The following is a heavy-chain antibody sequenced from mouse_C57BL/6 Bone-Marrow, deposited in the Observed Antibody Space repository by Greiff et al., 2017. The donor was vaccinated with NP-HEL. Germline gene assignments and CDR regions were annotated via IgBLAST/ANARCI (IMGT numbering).Heavy chain of an antibody. J-gene: IGHJ2*01. V-gene: IGHV1-81*01. CDR3: ARRLTSVDY. D-gene: IGHD1-1*01. Sequence: QVQLQQSGAELARPGASVTLSCKASGYTFTSYGISWVKQRTGQGLEWIGEIYPRSGNTYYNEKFKGKATLPAEKSSSPSYMELRCLTSEDSAVYFCARRLTSVDYWGQGTTLTVSS. CDR2: IYPRSGNT. CDR1: GYTFTSYG.